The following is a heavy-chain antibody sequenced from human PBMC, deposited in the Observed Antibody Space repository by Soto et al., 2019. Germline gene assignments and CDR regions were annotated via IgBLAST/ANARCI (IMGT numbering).Heavy chain of an antibody. V-gene: IGHV4-59*08. J-gene: IGHJ5*02. CDR1: GGSISSYY. Sequence: PSETLSLTCTVSGGSISSYYWSWIRQPPGKGLEWIGYIYYSGSTNYNPSLKSRVTISVDTSKNQFSLKLSSVTAADTAVYYCARRIPTSDNWFDPWGQGTLVTVSS. CDR3: ARRIPTSDNWFDP. CDR2: IYYSGST.